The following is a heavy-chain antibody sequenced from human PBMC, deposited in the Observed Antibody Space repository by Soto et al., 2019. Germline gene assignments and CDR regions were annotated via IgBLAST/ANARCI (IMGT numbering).Heavy chain of an antibody. V-gene: IGHV4-61*01. CDR3: AREFSNSPEAFDS. D-gene: IGHD1-1*01. J-gene: IGHJ4*02. Sequence: QVHLQESGPGQVKPSETLSLICTVSGGSVNSDSYYWSWIRQPPGRGLEWIGYIYYTGSTNYNPSLKSRVTISVDTSRNQLSLKLSSVTAADTAVYYCAREFSNSPEAFDSWGQGSLVTVSS. CDR1: GGSVNSDSYY. CDR2: IYYTGST.